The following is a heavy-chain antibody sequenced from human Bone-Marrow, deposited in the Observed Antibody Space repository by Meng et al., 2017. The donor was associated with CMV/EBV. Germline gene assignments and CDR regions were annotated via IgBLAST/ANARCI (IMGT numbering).Heavy chain of an antibody. V-gene: IGHV1-18*01. CDR3: ARGMGPLVLCRRCFYGMDV. CDR2: ISTYNGNT. Sequence: ASVKVSCKASGYTFTSYGISWVRQAPGQGPEWMGWISTYNGNTNYAQKLQGRVTMTTDTSTSTAHMELRSLRSDDAAVYYCARGMGPLVLCRRCFYGMDVWGQGTTVTVSS. J-gene: IGHJ6*02. D-gene: IGHD3-10*01. CDR1: GYTFTSYG.